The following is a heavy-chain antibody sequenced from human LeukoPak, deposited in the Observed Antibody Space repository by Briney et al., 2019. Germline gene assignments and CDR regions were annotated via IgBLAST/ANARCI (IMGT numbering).Heavy chain of an antibody. CDR3: ARDYYDSSGTEGAFDI. Sequence: ASVKVSCKASGYTFTSYYMHWVRQAPGQGLEWMGVINPSGGSTSYAQKFQGRVTMTRDTSTSTVYMELSSLRSEDTAVYYCARDYYDSSGTEGAFDIWGQGTMVTVSS. D-gene: IGHD3-22*01. CDR2: INPSGGST. CDR1: GYTFTSYY. V-gene: IGHV1-46*01. J-gene: IGHJ3*02.